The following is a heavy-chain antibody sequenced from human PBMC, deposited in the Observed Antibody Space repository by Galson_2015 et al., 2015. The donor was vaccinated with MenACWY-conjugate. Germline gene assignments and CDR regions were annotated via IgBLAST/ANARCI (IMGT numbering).Heavy chain of an antibody. CDR2: IYHAGST. Sequence: LSLTCAISGDTISTNVWWNWVRQPPGKGLEWIGEIYHAGSTNYNPSLKSRATISVDKSKNQFSLDLSSVTAADTAVYYCARRIRSDCYCFQHWGQGTLVTVSS. D-gene: IGHD2-21*02. V-gene: IGHV4-4*02. J-gene: IGHJ1*01. CDR3: ARRIRSDCYCFQH. CDR1: GDTISTNVW.